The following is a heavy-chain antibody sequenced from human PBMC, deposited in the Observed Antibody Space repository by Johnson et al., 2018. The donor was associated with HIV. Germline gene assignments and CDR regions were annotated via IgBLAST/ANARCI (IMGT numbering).Heavy chain of an antibody. CDR1: GFTFSNAW. CDR2: IKSKTDGGTT. V-gene: IGHV3-15*01. D-gene: IGHD6-6*01. J-gene: IGHJ3*01. Sequence: VQLVESGGGLVKPGGSLRLSCAASGFTFSNAWMSWVRQAPGKGLEWVGRIKSKTDGGTTDYAAPVKGRFTISRDNAKNSLYLQMNNLRVEDTAVYYCAGEVEYSILGGVWGQGTMVTVSS. CDR3: AGEVEYSILGGV.